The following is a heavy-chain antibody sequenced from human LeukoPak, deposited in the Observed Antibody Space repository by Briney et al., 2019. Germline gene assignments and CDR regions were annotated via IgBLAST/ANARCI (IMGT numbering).Heavy chain of an antibody. CDR3: ARSLNSSPPFDY. D-gene: IGHD6-13*01. J-gene: IGHJ4*02. Sequence: SETLSLTCTVSGGSISSGDYYWSWTRQPPGKGLEWIGYIYYSGSTNYNPSLKSRVTISIDTSKNQFSLKLSSVTAADTAVYYCARSLNSSPPFDYWGQGTLVTVSS. V-gene: IGHV4-61*08. CDR1: GGSISSGDYY. CDR2: IYYSGST.